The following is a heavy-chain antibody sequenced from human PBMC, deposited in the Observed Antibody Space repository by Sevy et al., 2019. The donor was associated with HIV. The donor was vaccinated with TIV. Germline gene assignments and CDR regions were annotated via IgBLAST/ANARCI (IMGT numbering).Heavy chain of an antibody. CDR2: ISSRSSYI. V-gene: IGHV3-21*01. J-gene: IGHJ6*02. CDR1: GFTFSSYS. D-gene: IGHD3-3*01. Sequence: GGSLRLSCAASGFTFSSYSMNWVRQAPGKGLEWVSSISSRSSYIYYADSVKGRFTISRDNAKNSLYLQMNSLRAEDTAVYYCARDGSYTIFGVVTALYGMDVWGQGTTVTVSS. CDR3: ARDGSYTIFGVVTALYGMDV.